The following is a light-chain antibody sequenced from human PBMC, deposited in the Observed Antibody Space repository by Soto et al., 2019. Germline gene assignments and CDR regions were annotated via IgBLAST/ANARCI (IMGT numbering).Light chain of an antibody. CDR2: GAS. V-gene: IGKV3-20*01. Sequence: ENVLTQSPGTLSLSPGERATLSCRASQSVSNNYLAWYQQKPGQTPRLLIYGASTRPTGIPARFSGSGSGTEFTLTISSLQSEDSAVYYCQQYAVWPPQTFGQGTKVDIK. CDR1: QSVSNNY. CDR3: QQYAVWPPQT. J-gene: IGKJ1*01.